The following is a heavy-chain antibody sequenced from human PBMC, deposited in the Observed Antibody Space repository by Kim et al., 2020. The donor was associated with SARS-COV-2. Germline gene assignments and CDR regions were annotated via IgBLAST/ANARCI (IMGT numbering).Heavy chain of an antibody. CDR3: ASVRGDYFASGWFDP. J-gene: IGHJ5*02. CDR2: ISISGSTI. CDR1: GFTFSSYE. D-gene: IGHD3-10*02. V-gene: IGHV3-48*03. Sequence: GGSLRLSCAASGFTFSSYEMNWVRQAPGKGLEWVSYISISGSTIYYADSVKGRFTISRDNAKNSLYLQMNSLRAEDTAVYYCASVRGDYFASGWFDPWGQGTLVTVSS.